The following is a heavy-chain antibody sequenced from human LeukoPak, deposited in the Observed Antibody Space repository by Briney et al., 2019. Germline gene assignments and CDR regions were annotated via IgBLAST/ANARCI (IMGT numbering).Heavy chain of an antibody. Sequence: GGSLRLSCAASGFSFRSCRMHWVRQAPGKELVWASRINGDGSTTNYADSVRGRFTISRDNAKNTLYLQMNSLRADDSAVYFCASLVGGYYPPVEAFDVWGQGTMVTVSS. D-gene: IGHD3-3*01. J-gene: IGHJ3*01. CDR1: GFSFRSCR. CDR2: INGDGSTT. CDR3: ASLVGGYYPPVEAFDV. V-gene: IGHV3-74*01.